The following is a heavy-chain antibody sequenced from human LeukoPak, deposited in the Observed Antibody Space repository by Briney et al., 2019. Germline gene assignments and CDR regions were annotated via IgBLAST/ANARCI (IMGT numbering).Heavy chain of an antibody. CDR1: GGTFSSYA. J-gene: IGHJ3*02. CDR2: IIPIFGTA. V-gene: IGHV1-69*05. CDR3: ARASMVRGVIMTEKNAFDI. D-gene: IGHD3-10*01. Sequence: SVKVSCKASGGTFSSYAISWVRQAPGQGLEWMGGIIPIFGTANYAQKFQGRVTITTDESTSTAYMELSSLRSEDTAVYYCARASMVRGVIMTEKNAFDIWGQGTMVTVPS.